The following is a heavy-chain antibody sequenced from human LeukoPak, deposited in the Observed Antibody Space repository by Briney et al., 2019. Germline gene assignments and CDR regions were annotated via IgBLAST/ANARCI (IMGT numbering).Heavy chain of an antibody. CDR2: ISSSSGFI. V-gene: IGHV3-21*01. CDR3: ASPVSSSSWYYFDS. Sequence: PGGSLRLSCAASGFTFSSYSVNWVRQAPGKGLEWVSSISSSSGFIFYADSVKGRFTSSRDNAKNSLYLQMNSLRAEDTAVYYCASPVSSSSWYYFDSWGQGTLVTVSS. J-gene: IGHJ4*02. CDR1: GFTFSSYS. D-gene: IGHD6-13*01.